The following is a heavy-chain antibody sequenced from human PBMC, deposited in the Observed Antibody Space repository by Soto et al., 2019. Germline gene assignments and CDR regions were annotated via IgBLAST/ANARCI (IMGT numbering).Heavy chain of an antibody. J-gene: IGHJ6*02. D-gene: IGHD3-3*01. CDR1: GGSISSSSYY. Sequence: PSETLSLTCTVSGGSISSSSYYWGWIRQPPGKGLEWIGSIYYSGSTYYNPSLKSRVTISVDTSKNQFSLKLSSVTAADTAVYYCARRVTIFGVGAKKYYYYYYGMDAWGQGTSVTVSS. CDR2: IYYSGST. V-gene: IGHV4-39*01. CDR3: ARRVTIFGVGAKKYYYYYYGMDA.